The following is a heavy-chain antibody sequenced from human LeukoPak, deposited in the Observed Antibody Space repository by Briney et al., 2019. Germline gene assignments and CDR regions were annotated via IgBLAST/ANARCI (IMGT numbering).Heavy chain of an antibody. V-gene: IGHV4-59*01. J-gene: IGHJ4*02. CDR2: IYYSGST. CDR3: ARAVSGTTILWVY. D-gene: IGHD1-20*01. CDR1: GGSISSYY. Sequence: PSETLSLTCTVSGGSISSYYWSWIRQPPGKGLEWIGYIYYSGSTNYNPSLKSRVTISVDTSKNQFSLKLSSVTAADTAVYYCARAVSGTTILWVYWGQGTLVTVSS.